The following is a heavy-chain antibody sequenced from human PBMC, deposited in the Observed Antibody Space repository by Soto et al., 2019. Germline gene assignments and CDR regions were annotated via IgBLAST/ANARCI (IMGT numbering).Heavy chain of an antibody. J-gene: IGHJ5*02. CDR3: GHRSPDTSAEP. D-gene: IGHD3-9*01. CDR1: GVSVSTTGAA. V-gene: IGHV2-5*01. CDR2: IYFNDDK. Sequence: QITLKESGPTLVKATQTLTLTCTFSGVSVSTTGAAVGWIRQPPGKALEWLAFIYFNDDKRYSPSLKNRLTITKDTSKNQVVLTMTNMDPVDTVTYYCGHRSPDTSAEPWGQGTLVTVSS.